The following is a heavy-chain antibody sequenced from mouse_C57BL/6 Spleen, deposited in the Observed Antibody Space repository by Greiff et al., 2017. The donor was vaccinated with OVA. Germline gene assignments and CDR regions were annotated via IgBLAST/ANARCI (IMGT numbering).Heavy chain of an antibody. J-gene: IGHJ4*01. D-gene: IGHD2-12*01. CDR3: AKEALRTVYAMDD. Sequence: QVQLQQPGAELVKPGASVKLSCKASGYTFTSYWMHWVKQRPGQGLEWIGLIHPNSGSTNYNQKFKSKATLTVDKSSSTAYMQLSSLTSEDSAVYCGAKEALRTVYAMDDWGQGTSVTVSS. CDR1: GYTFTSYW. CDR2: IHPNSGST. V-gene: IGHV1-64*01.